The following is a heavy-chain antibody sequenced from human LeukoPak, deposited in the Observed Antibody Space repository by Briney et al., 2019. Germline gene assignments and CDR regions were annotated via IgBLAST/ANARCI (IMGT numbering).Heavy chain of an antibody. V-gene: IGHV4-59*01. CDR3: ARDVGWYGGTNYYYYGMDV. Sequence: SETLSLTCTVSGGSISSYYWSWIRQPPGKGLEWVGYIYYSGSTNYNPSLKSRVTISVDTSKNQFSLTLSSVTAADTAVYYCARDVGWYGGTNYYYYGMDVWGQGTTVTVSS. CDR1: GGSISSYY. CDR2: IYYSGST. J-gene: IGHJ6*02. D-gene: IGHD6-19*01.